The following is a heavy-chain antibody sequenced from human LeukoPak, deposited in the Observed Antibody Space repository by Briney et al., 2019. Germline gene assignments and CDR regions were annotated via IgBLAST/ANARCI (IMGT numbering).Heavy chain of an antibody. V-gene: IGHV4-61*02. J-gene: IGHJ4*02. CDR3: ARGPGYSGYGTLHY. CDR1: GGSISSGSYY. Sequence: SETLSLTCTVSGGSISSGSYYWSWIRQPAGKGLEWIGRIYTSGSTNYNPSLKSRVTISVDTSKNQFSLKLSSVTAADTAVYYCARGPGYSGYGTLHYWGQGTLVTVSS. CDR2: IYTSGST. D-gene: IGHD5-12*01.